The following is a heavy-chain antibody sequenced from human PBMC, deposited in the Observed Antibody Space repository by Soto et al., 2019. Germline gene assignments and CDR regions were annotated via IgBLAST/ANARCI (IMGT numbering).Heavy chain of an antibody. D-gene: IGHD3-3*01. CDR2: IYYSGST. Sequence: TSETLSLTCTVSGGSISSYYWSWIRQPPGKGLEWIGYIYYSGSTNYNPSLKSRVTISVDTSKNQFSLKLSSVTAADTAVYYCARDRRSTYYDFWSGYYGNWFDPWGQGTLVTVSS. CDR3: ARDRRSTYYDFWSGYYGNWFDP. CDR1: GGSISSYY. J-gene: IGHJ5*02. V-gene: IGHV4-59*01.